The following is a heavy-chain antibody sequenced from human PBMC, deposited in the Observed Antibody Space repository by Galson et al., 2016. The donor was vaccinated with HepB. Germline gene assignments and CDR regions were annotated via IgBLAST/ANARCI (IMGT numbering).Heavy chain of an antibody. J-gene: IGHJ4*02. D-gene: IGHD5-18*01. CDR2: IYYSGNT. Sequence: TLSLTCTVSGDSISSGGHYWTWIRQPPGKGLEWIGYIYYSGNTYYNPSLKSRVTISVDTSKNQFSLKLSSVTAEDTAVYYCAGETVMGFSFDYWGQGTLVTVSS. CDR1: GDSISSGGHY. V-gene: IGHV4-30-4*08. CDR3: AGETVMGFSFDY.